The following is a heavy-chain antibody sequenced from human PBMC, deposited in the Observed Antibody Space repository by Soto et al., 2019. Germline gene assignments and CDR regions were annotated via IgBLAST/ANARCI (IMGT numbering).Heavy chain of an antibody. CDR2: IKSKTDGGTT. V-gene: IGHV3-15*07. D-gene: IGHD2-15*01. Sequence: PGGSLRLSCAASGFTFSNAWMNWVRQAPGKGLEWVGRIKSKTDGGTTDYAAPVKGRFTISRDDSKNTLYLQMNSLKTEDTAVYYCTTDPDIVVVVAAYGMDVWGQGTTVTVSS. CDR1: GFTFSNAW. J-gene: IGHJ6*02. CDR3: TTDPDIVVVVAAYGMDV.